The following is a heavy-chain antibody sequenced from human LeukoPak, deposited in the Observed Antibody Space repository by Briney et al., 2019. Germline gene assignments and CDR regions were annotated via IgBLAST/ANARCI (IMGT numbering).Heavy chain of an antibody. V-gene: IGHV3-21*01. CDR2: ISSDSSYI. CDR3: ARDKSDNWFDH. J-gene: IGHJ5*02. Sequence: PGGSLRLSCAASGFTFSSYSMNWVRQAPGKGLEWVSSISSDSSYIYYGESVKGRFTISRDNAKNSLYLQMNSLRAEDTAVYYCARDKSDNWFDHWGQGTLVTVSS. CDR1: GFTFSSYS.